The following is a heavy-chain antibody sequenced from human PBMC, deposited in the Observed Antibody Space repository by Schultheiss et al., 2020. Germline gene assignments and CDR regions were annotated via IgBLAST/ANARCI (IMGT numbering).Heavy chain of an antibody. Sequence: GSLRLSCAVSGGSISSSNWWSWVRQPPGKGLEWIGEIYHSGSTNYNPSLKSRVTISVDKSKNQFSLKLSSVTAADTAVYYCARDLYYYDSSGYPRGVAFDIWGQGTMVTVSS. J-gene: IGHJ3*02. CDR2: IYHSGST. CDR1: GGSISSSNW. D-gene: IGHD3-22*01. V-gene: IGHV4-4*02. CDR3: ARDLYYYDSSGYPRGVAFDI.